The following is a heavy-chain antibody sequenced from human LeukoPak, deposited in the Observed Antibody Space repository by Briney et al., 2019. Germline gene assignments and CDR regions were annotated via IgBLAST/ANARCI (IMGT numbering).Heavy chain of an antibody. Sequence: SGPTLVNPTQTPTLTFTFSRFSPSTSGLGVSWIRQPPGKALEWLALIYWNDDKWYSPSLKNRLTITKDTSKNQVLLTMTNMSAVDTAAYCGAHSPNIYGNYRPSPFDYWGQGTLVTVSS. D-gene: IGHD3-3*01. V-gene: IGHV2-5*01. J-gene: IGHJ4*02. CDR3: AHSPNIYGNYRPSPFDY. CDR1: RFSPSTSGLG. CDR2: IYWNDDK.